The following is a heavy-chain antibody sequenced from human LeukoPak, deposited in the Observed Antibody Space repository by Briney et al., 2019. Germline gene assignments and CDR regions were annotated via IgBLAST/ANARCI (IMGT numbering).Heavy chain of an antibody. V-gene: IGHV3-64*01. CDR2: ISSNGDTT. CDR1: GFTFSKAW. Sequence: PGGSLRLSCAASGFTFSKAWMNWVRQAPGKGREYVSAISSNGDTTYYASSVKGRFTISRDNSKNTLYLQLGSLRAEDMAVYYCARAATPWGPYYFDYWGQGTLVTVSS. D-gene: IGHD2-15*01. CDR3: ARAATPWGPYYFDY. J-gene: IGHJ4*02.